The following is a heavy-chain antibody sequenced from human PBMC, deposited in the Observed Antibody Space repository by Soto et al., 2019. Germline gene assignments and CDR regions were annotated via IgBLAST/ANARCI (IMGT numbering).Heavy chain of an antibody. CDR3: ASLLVVPSAMWGWFDP. D-gene: IGHD2-2*01. V-gene: IGHV4-4*02. CDR1: GGSISSSNW. Sequence: QVQLQESGPGLVKPSGTLSLTCAVSGGSISSSNWWSWVRQPPGKGLEWIGEIYHSGSTNYNPSLQSRVTISVDKSKNQFSLKLSSVTAADTAVYYCASLLVVPSAMWGWFDPWGQGTLVTVSS. CDR2: IYHSGST. J-gene: IGHJ5*02.